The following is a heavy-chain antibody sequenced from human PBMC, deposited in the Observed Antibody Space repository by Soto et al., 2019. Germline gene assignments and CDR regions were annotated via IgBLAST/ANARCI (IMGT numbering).Heavy chain of an antibody. J-gene: IGHJ6*02. D-gene: IGHD2-2*01. V-gene: IGHV1-69*01. CDR2: IIPIFGTA. CDR3: ARDQDIVVVPAAKQYYYYGMDV. CDR1: GGTFSSYA. Sequence: QVQLVQSGSEVKKPGSSVKVSCKASGGTFSSYAISWVRQAPGQGLEWMGGIIPIFGTANYAQKFQGRVTITADESTSTDYMELSSLRSEDTAVYYCARDQDIVVVPAAKQYYYYGMDVWSQGTTVTVSS.